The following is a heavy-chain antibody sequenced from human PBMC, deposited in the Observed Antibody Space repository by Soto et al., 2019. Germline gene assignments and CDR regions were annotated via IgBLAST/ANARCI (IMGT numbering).Heavy chain of an antibody. D-gene: IGHD3-9*01. J-gene: IGHJ5*02. Sequence: EVQLVESGGGLVKPGGSLRLSCAASGFTFSSYSMNWVRQAPGKGLEWVSSISSSSSYIYYADSVKGRFTIPRDNAKNSLYLQMNSLRAEDTAVYYCARDVHYDILTGYYVKSWFDPWGQGTLVTVSS. V-gene: IGHV3-21*01. CDR3: ARDVHYDILTGYYVKSWFDP. CDR2: ISSSSSYI. CDR1: GFTFSSYS.